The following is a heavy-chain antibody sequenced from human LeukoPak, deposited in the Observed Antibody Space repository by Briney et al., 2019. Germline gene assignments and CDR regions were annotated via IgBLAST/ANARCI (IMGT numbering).Heavy chain of an antibody. D-gene: IGHD2-15*01. CDR3: ARARDCSGDTCYQFNWFDP. J-gene: IGHJ5*02. V-gene: IGHV4-31*03. Sequence: SETLSLTCTVSGGSISSGAYYWSWIRQHPGKDLEWIGYIFYSGNTYYNPSLKSRVTISVDTSKNQFSLTLSSVTAADTAVYYCARARDCSGDTCYQFNWFDPWGQGTLVTVSS. CDR1: GGSISSGAYY. CDR2: IFYSGNT.